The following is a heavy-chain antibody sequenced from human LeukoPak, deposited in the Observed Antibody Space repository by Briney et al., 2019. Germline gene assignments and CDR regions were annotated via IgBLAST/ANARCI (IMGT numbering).Heavy chain of an antibody. J-gene: IGHJ4*02. CDR1: LGSFSGYY. Sequence: SETLSLTCAVYLGSFSGYYWSWIRQPPWKGLAGIGEINHSGSTNYNPSLKSRVTISVDTSKNQFSLKLSSVTAADTAVYYCARLTGAGVYFDYWGQGTLVTVSS. V-gene: IGHV4-34*01. D-gene: IGHD2-8*02. CDR3: ARLTGAGVYFDY. CDR2: INHSGST.